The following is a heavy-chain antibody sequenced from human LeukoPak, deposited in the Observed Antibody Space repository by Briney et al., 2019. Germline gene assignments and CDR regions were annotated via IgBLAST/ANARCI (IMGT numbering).Heavy chain of an antibody. Sequence: PSETLSLTCTVTGGSMNIYYWSWIRQPPGKGLEWIGYIYYSGSTSYSPSLKSRVTMSVDTSKNQFSLNLRSVTAADTAVYYCARVSLDFYDRSGYYYFDYWGQGTLATVSS. CDR2: IYYSGST. D-gene: IGHD3-22*01. J-gene: IGHJ4*02. CDR1: GGSMNIYY. V-gene: IGHV4-59*01. CDR3: ARVSLDFYDRSGYYYFDY.